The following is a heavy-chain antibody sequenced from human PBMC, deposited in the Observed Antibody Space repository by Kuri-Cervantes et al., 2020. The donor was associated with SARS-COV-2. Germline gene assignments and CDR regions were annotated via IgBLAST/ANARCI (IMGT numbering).Heavy chain of an antibody. CDR1: GLTFTRYW. Sequence: GESLKISCAASGLTFTRYWMNWVRQAPGKGLEWVGFIRSKAYGGTTEYAASVKGRFTISRDDSKSIAYLQMNSLKTEDTAVYYCTRPIVVVPAAHLSFDYWGQGTLVTVSS. J-gene: IGHJ4*02. CDR3: TRPIVVVPAAHLSFDY. V-gene: IGHV3-49*04. CDR2: IRSKAYGGTT. D-gene: IGHD2-2*01.